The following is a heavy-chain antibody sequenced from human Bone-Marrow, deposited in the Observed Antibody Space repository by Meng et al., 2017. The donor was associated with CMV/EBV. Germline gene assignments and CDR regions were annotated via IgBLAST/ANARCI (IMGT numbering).Heavy chain of an antibody. V-gene: IGHV3-11*04. CDR1: GFTFSDYY. Sequence: GESLKISCAASGFTFSDYYMSWIRQAPGKGLEWVSYISSSGSTIYYADSVKGRFTISRDNAKNSLYLQMNSLRAEDTAVYYCASPYTYYDFWSGYLPMDVWGQGTTVTGSS. D-gene: IGHD3-3*01. J-gene: IGHJ6*02. CDR3: ASPYTYYDFWSGYLPMDV. CDR2: ISSSGSTI.